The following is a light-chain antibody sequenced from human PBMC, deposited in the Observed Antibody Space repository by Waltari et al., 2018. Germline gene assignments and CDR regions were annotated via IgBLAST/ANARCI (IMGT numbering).Light chain of an antibody. V-gene: IGKV2-28*01. CDR2: WGS. CDR1: QSLLHSNGYNY. CDR3: VQALQTPPWT. J-gene: IGKJ1*01. Sequence: DIVMTQSPLSLSVTPGEPASISCRSSQSLLHSNGYNYLVWYLQKPGRSPQLRIYWGSHRASRVPDRFSGSGAGTDFTLKISRVEAEDVGVYYCVQALQTPPWTFGQGTKVDVK.